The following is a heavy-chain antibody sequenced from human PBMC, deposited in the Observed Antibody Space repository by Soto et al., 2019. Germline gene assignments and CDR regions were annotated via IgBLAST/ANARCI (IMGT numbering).Heavy chain of an antibody. V-gene: IGHV1-18*01. CDR1: GYIFTSYG. J-gene: IGHJ5*02. Sequence: GASVKVSCKAAGYIFTSYGISWVRQAPGQGLEWMGWISAYKGDTKYAQKLQGRVTMTTDTSTRTAYMELRSLRSDDTAVYYCARSPLVTIFGVVIIPWFDPWGQGTLVTVSS. CDR3: ARSPLVTIFGVVIIPWFDP. CDR2: ISAYKGDT. D-gene: IGHD3-3*01.